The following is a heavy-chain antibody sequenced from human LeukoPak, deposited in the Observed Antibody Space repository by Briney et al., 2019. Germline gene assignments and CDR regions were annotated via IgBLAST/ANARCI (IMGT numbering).Heavy chain of an antibody. CDR2: ISSSGGTT. Sequence: GGSLRLSCAASGFTFSSYAMNWVRQAPGKGLEWVSVISSSGGTTYYSDSVKGRFIISRDNSKNTLYLQMNSLRAEDTAVYYCARVDIVVVPAAMAWFDPWGQGTLVTVSS. CDR1: GFTFSSYA. V-gene: IGHV3-23*01. J-gene: IGHJ5*02. D-gene: IGHD2-2*01. CDR3: ARVDIVVVPAAMAWFDP.